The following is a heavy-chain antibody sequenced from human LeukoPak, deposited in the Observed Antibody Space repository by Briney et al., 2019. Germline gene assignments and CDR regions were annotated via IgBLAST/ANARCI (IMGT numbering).Heavy chain of an antibody. D-gene: IGHD3-10*01. CDR2: ISDRGDST. J-gene: IGHJ4*02. V-gene: IGHV3-23*01. CDR3: AKPMAGLWFGELTRPIDY. CDR1: GFSVTTYA. Sequence: GGSLTLSCAASGFSVTTYAMGWVRQAPGKGLEWVSVISDRGDSTHYADSVKGRFTISRDNSKNTLYLQVNSLRAEDTAVYYCAKPMAGLWFGELTRPIDYWGQGTLVTVSS.